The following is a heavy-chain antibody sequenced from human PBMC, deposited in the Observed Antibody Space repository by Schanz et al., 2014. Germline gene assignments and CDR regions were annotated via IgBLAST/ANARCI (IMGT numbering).Heavy chain of an antibody. Sequence: QVQLVESGGGVVQPGRSLRLSCAGSGFSFSDYGMHWVRQAPGRGLEWVAVISYHGSERYYADSGKGRFTISRDNSKNTLYLQMNSLRTEDTAVYFCAKSYDTSGYSGFDYWGQGTLVTVSS. CDR2: ISYHGSER. D-gene: IGHD3-22*01. J-gene: IGHJ4*02. V-gene: IGHV3-30*18. CDR3: AKSYDTSGYSGFDY. CDR1: GFSFSDYG.